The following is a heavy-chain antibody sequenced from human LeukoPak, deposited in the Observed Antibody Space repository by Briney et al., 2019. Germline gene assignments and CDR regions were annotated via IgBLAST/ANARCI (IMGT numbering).Heavy chain of an antibody. D-gene: IGHD6-13*01. CDR3: AKVGGRSWFYFDN. J-gene: IGHJ4*02. V-gene: IGHV3-30*18. CDR1: ALNFSDYG. Sequence: GGSLRLSCAGSALNFSDYGMGWVRQAPGKGLEWVAVITNDGSDKYYTDSVKGRFSISRDNSKNTLYLQMNSLRPEDTAIYFCAKVGGRSWFYFDNWGQGTVVTVSS. CDR2: ITNDGSDK.